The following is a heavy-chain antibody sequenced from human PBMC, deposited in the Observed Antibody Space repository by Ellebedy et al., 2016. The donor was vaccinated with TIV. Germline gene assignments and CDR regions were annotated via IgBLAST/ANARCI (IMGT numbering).Heavy chain of an antibody. V-gene: IGHV3-11*04. Sequence: GGSLRLSCAASGFPFSDYYMSWVRQAPGKELEWVSYIRGSDSTIYYADSVRGRFTISRDKSKKTLFLQMNSLRADDTAVYFCARVLDSYFFDYWGQGTLVAVSS. CDR1: GFPFSDYY. J-gene: IGHJ4*02. CDR3: ARVLDSYFFDY. CDR2: IRGSDSTI. D-gene: IGHD2-2*03.